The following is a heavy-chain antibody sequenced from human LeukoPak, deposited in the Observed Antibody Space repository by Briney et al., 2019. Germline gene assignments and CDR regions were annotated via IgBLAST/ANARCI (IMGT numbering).Heavy chain of an antibody. CDR1: GGSFSGYY. Sequence: PSETLSLTCAVYGGSFSGYYWSWIRQPPGKGLEWIGEINHSGSTNYNPSLKSRVTISVDTSKNQFSLKLTSVTAADTAVYYCARGGRYCSGGSCYSLLDYWGQGTLVTVSS. CDR3: ARGGRYCSGGSCYSLLDY. J-gene: IGHJ4*02. CDR2: INHSGST. D-gene: IGHD2-15*01. V-gene: IGHV4-34*01.